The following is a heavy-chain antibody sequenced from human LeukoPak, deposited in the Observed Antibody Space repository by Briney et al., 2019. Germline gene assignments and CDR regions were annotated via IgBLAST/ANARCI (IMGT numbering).Heavy chain of an antibody. CDR3: ARYPYSDSGVWQAFDY. CDR2: MHNSGIT. D-gene: IGHD5-12*01. Sequence: SETLSLTCIVSGGSISSGSHYWGWIRQPPGKGLEWTGSMHNSGITYYNPSLTSRVTISVDTSKNQFSLRLTSVTAADTAVYYCARYPYSDSGVWQAFDYWGQGTLGTVSS. J-gene: IGHJ4*02. CDR1: GGSISSGSHY. V-gene: IGHV4-39*01.